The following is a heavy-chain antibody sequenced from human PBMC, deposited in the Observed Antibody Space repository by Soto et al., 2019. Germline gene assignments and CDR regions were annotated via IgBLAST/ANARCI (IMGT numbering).Heavy chain of an antibody. Sequence: ASVKVSCKVSGYTLTELSMHWVRQAPGKGLEWMGGFDPEDGETIYAQKFQGRVTMTEDTSTDTAYMELSSLRSEDTAVYSCATAPPYSSSWYFFDYWGQGTLVTVSS. CDR2: FDPEDGET. V-gene: IGHV1-24*01. J-gene: IGHJ4*02. D-gene: IGHD6-13*01. CDR3: ATAPPYSSSWYFFDY. CDR1: GYTLTELS.